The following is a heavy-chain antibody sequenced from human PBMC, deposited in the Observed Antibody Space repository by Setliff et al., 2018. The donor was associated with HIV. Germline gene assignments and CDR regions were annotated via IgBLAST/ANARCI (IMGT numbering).Heavy chain of an antibody. CDR1: GFYFSIYA. J-gene: IGHJ5*02. Sequence: GGSLRLSCAASGFYFSIYAMSWVRQAPGKGLEWVSGISGSGGSTYYADSVKGRFTISRDNAKNSVYLQMNSLRVEDTAVYYCARVWRSSSWYITSWGQGTLVTVSS. CDR3: ARVWRSSSWYITS. V-gene: IGHV3-23*01. D-gene: IGHD6-13*01. CDR2: ISGSGGST.